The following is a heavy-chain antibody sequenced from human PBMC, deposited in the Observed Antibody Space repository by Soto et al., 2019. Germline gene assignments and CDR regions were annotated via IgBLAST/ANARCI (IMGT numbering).Heavy chain of an antibody. CDR3: ARLAEWEYYDGMDV. Sequence: EVPLVESGGGLVQPGGSLKLSCAVSGFTFSVSAIHWVRQASGKGLEWVGRIRSKADNYATAYAASVKGRFSISRDDSKNTAYLQMSSLNTEDTAVYYCARLAEWEYYDGMDVWGQGTTVTVSS. CDR2: IRSKADNYAT. V-gene: IGHV3-73*02. J-gene: IGHJ6*02. D-gene: IGHD1-26*01. CDR1: GFTFSVSA.